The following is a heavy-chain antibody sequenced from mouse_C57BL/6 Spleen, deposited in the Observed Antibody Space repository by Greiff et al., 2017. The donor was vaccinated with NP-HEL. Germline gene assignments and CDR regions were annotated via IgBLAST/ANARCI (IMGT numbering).Heavy chain of an antibody. V-gene: IGHV1-82*01. J-gene: IGHJ4*01. CDR1: GYAFSSSW. D-gene: IGHD1-1*01. CDR3: ASITDYAMDY. Sequence: VQGVESGPELVKPGASVKISCKASGYAFSSSWMNWVKQRPGKGLEWIGRIYPGDGDTNYNGKFKGKATLTADKSSSTAYMQLSSLTSEDSAVYFCASITDYAMDYWGQGTSVTVSS. CDR2: IYPGDGDT.